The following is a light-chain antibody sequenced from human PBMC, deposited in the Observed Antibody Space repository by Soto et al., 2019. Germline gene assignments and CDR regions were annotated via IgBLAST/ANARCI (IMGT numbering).Light chain of an antibody. CDR1: QDINKN. CDR2: AAS. J-gene: IGKJ4*01. CDR3: QQYYSYPRT. V-gene: IGKV1-8*01. Sequence: IQMTQSPSSLSASVGDRVTITCQASQDINKNLIWYQQKPGKAPKLLIYAASTLQSGVPSRFSGSGSGTDFTLTISCLQSEDFATYYCQQYYSYPRTFGGGTKVDIK.